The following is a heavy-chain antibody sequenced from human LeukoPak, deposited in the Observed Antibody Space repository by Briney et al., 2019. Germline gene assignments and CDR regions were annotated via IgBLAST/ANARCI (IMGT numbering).Heavy chain of an antibody. D-gene: IGHD2-15*01. Sequence: GESLKISCKGSGYRFASYWIGWVRQMPGKGLEWMGIIYPGDSDTRYSPSFQGQVTISADKSISTAYLQWSSLKASDTAMYYCARWGGYCSGGNCYPLYYFDSWGQGTLVNVPS. CDR3: ARWGGYCSGGNCYPLYYFDS. V-gene: IGHV5-51*01. CDR1: GYRFASYW. J-gene: IGHJ4*02. CDR2: IYPGDSDT.